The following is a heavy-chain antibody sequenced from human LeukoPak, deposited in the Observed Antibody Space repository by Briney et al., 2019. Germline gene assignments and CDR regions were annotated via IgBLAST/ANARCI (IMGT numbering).Heavy chain of an antibody. V-gene: IGHV4-38-2*01. CDR3: GRCAIPSHGP. J-gene: IGHJ5*02. CDR1: GYSISSDYY. Sequence: PSETLSLTCAVSGYSISSDYYRGWLRQPPGKGLGWIGSIYHSGSTYYTPSLKSRVTISVDTTKNHFSLKLNRVTAEDTAVYYCGRCAIPSHGPWGQGTLVTVSS. CDR2: IYHSGST.